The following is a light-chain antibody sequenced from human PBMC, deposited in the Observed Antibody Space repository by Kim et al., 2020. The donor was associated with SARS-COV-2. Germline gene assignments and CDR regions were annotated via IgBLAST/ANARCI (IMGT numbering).Light chain of an antibody. V-gene: IGLV3-9*01. J-gene: IGLJ3*02. CDR2: RDT. CDR1: NIVTKN. Sequence: VALGQTARITCGGNNIVTKNVHGYQQKPGQAPVLVMYRDTNRPSGIPERFSGSNSGNTATLTISRAQAGDEADYYCQVWDSSTWVFGGGTQLTVL. CDR3: QVWDSSTWV.